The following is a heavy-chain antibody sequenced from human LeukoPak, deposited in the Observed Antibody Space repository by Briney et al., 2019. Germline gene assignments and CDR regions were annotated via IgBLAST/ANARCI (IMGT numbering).Heavy chain of an antibody. CDR2: INSDGSST. D-gene: IGHD3-22*01. CDR1: GFTFSSYW. J-gene: IGHJ1*01. CDR3: ARDRGDYYDSPMHFQH. Sequence: PGGSLRLSCAASGFTFSSYWMHWVRQAPGKGLVWVSRINSDGSSTSYADSVKGRFTISRDNSKNTLYLQMNSLRAEDTAVYYCARDRGDYYDSPMHFQHWGQGTLVTVSS. V-gene: IGHV3-74*01.